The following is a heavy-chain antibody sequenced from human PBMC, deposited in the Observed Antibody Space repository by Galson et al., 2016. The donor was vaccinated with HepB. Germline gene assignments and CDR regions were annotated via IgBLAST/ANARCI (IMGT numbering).Heavy chain of an antibody. J-gene: IGHJ4*02. CDR1: GFTVSSNY. Sequence: SLRLSCAASGFTVSSNYMSWVRQAPGKGLEWVSVIYSGGSTYYADSVKGRFTISRDNAKNSLFLQMNSLSAEDTAVYYCARTQRNGDELDYWGQGTLVTVSS. CDR2: IYSGGST. V-gene: IGHV3-66*01. CDR3: ARTQRNGDELDY. D-gene: IGHD4-17*01.